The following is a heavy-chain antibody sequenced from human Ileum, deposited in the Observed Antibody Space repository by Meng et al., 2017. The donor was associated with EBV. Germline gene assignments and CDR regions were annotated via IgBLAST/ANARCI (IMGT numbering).Heavy chain of an antibody. V-gene: IGHV2-5*01. J-gene: IGHJ5*01. CDR1: GFSSSLSGWG. D-gene: IGHD6-13*01. CDR2: IYAQGDK. CDR3: ALRPLQLLRGWFDS. Sequence: QLTLKESAPQGVKPTPTLTLNGAFSGFSSSLSGWGVGWIRQPPGKALEWLAMIYAQGDKPYSPSLTSRRTITKDTSKIQVVLTMPNMDSVDKATYYCALRPLQLLRGWFDSWGQGALVTVSS.